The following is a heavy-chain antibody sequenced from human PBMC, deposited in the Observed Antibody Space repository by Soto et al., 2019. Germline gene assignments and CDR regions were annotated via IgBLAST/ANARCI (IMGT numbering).Heavy chain of an antibody. V-gene: IGHV1-69*12. CDR1: GGTFRTSA. CDR2: IMPVFRRP. D-gene: IGHD1-1*01. Sequence: QVQLVQSGAEVKKPGSSVKVSCKASGGTFRTSAISSVRQAPGQGLEWVGGIMPVFRRPKYAQNFQDRVTITADESTSTAYMELSSLRSDDTAVYYCARDKDRLQLGGNYYYILDVWGQGTAVTVSS. CDR3: ARDKDRLQLGGNYYYILDV. J-gene: IGHJ6*02.